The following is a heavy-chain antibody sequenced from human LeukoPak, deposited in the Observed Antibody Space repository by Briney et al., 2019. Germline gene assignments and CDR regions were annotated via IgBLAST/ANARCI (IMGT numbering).Heavy chain of an antibody. J-gene: IGHJ4*02. Sequence: SETLSLTCTVSGGSISSYYWSWIRQPPGKGLEWIGYIYYSGSTNYNPSLKSRVTISVDTSKNQFSLKLSSVTAADTAVYYCERVGATTPPPWYYFDYWGQGTLVTVSS. D-gene: IGHD1-26*01. CDR2: IYYSGST. CDR3: ERVGATTPPPWYYFDY. V-gene: IGHV4-59*01. CDR1: GGSISSYY.